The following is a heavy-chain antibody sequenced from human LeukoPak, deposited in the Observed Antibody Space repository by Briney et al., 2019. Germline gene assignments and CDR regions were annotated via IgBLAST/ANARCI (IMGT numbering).Heavy chain of an antibody. D-gene: IGHD5-24*01. Sequence: PGGSLRLSCAASGFTFSSYWMHWVRQAPGKGLVWVSRINGDGSTSNYADSVKGRFTISRDNSKNTLYLQMNSLRAEDTAVYYCAKEGEMATVFDYWGQGTLVTVSS. V-gene: IGHV3-74*01. J-gene: IGHJ4*02. CDR3: AKEGEMATVFDY. CDR1: GFTFSSYW. CDR2: INGDGSTS.